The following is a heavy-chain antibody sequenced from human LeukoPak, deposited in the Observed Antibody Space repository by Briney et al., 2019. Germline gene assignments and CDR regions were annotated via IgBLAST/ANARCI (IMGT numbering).Heavy chain of an antibody. CDR1: GGSFNSYY. CDR3: ATSRGYSAYDFQ. CDR2: INHSGST. J-gene: IGHJ4*02. V-gene: IGHV4-34*01. D-gene: IGHD5-12*01. Sequence: SETLSLTCAVYGGSFNSYYWNWIRQPPGKGLEWIGEINHSGSTKYNPSLKSRVTISADTSKNQFSLKLSSATAADTAVYYCATSRGYSAYDFQWGQGTLDTVSS.